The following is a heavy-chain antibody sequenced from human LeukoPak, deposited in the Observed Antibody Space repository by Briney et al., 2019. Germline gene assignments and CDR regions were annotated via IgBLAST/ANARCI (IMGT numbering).Heavy chain of an antibody. CDR3: TRGLTYCSGGSCYSYYYMDV. V-gene: IGHV4-34*01. D-gene: IGHD2-15*01. CDR2: INHSGST. CDR1: GGSFSGYY. Sequence: PSETLSLTCAVYGGSFSGYYWNWIRQPPGRGLEWIGEINHSGSTNYNPSLKSRVTISVDTSKNQFSLKLRSVTAADTAVYYCTRGLTYCSGGSCYSYYYMDVWGKGTTVTVSS. J-gene: IGHJ6*03.